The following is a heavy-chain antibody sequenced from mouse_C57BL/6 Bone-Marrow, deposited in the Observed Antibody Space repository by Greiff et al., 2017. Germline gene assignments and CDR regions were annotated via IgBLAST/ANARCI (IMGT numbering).Heavy chain of an antibody. CDR1: GFTFKGYY. CDR3: ATYTTVVAGFDY. Sequence: EVQLQQSGAELVRPGASVKLSCTASGFTFKGYYMHWVKQRPEQGLEWIGWIYPGNGDTEYASKFKGKATITADTSSSTAYLQLRSLTSEDTAVYYCATYTTVVAGFDYWGQGTTLTVSA. D-gene: IGHD1-1*01. CDR2: IYPGNGDT. V-gene: IGHV14-4*01. J-gene: IGHJ2*01.